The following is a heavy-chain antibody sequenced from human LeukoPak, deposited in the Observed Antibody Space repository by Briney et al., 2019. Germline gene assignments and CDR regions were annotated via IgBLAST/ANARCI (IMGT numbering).Heavy chain of an antibody. J-gene: IGHJ5*02. CDR2: ISAYNGNT. CDR3: ARDLPRVQLERWDNWFDP. Sequence: ASVKVSCKASDYTFTSYGISWVRQAPGQGLEWMGWISAYNGNTNYAQKLQGRVTMTTDTSTSTAYMELRSLRSDDTAVYYCARDLPRVQLERWDNWFDPWGQGTLVTVSS. CDR1: DYTFTSYG. V-gene: IGHV1-18*01. D-gene: IGHD1-1*01.